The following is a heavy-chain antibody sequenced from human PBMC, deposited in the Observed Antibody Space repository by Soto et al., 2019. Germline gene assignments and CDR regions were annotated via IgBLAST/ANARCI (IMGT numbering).Heavy chain of an antibody. CDR1: GYSFTTYW. Sequence: GEALKISFDGSGYSFTTYWIGLVLQMPWKGLDWRWVIDPCDSDTLYSASFQCQVTISADTVISTASLLLRSLKASDTAMYYCAFGVGYDDCMDVWGQGTTVTVSS. CDR2: IDPCDSDT. CDR3: AFGVGYDDCMDV. J-gene: IGHJ6*02. D-gene: IGHD3-3*01. V-gene: IGHV5-51*01.